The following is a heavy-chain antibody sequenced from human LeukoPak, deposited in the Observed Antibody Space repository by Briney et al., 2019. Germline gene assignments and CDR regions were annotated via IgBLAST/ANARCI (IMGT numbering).Heavy chain of an antibody. CDR3: ARYEYFDL. V-gene: IGHV3-23*01. CDR2: ISGSDPGT. D-gene: IGHD2-15*01. Sequence: PGGSLRLSCAASGFMFSKYAMSWVRQAPGRRLEWVSAISGSDPGTYYADSVKGRFTISRDNSKNTLSLHLNSLRSEDTAVYYCARYEYFDLWGQGTLVIVSS. J-gene: IGHJ4*02. CDR1: GFMFSKYA.